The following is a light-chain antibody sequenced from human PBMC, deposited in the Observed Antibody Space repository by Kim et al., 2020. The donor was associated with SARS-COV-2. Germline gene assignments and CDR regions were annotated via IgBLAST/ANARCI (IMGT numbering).Light chain of an antibody. CDR1: QDIRSE. CDR2: GAY. V-gene: IGKV1-17*01. J-gene: IGKJ5*01. Sequence: DIQMTQSPSSLSASVGDRVTITCRASQDIRSELVWYQQKPGRAPKRLIYGAYSLQSGVPSRFSGSGSGTEFTLTISSVQPEDFATYFCLQENNYPITFGQGTQLEIK. CDR3: LQENNYPIT.